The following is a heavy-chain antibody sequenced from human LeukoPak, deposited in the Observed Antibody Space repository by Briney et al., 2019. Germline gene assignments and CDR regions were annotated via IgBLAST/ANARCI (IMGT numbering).Heavy chain of an antibody. D-gene: IGHD1-26*01. J-gene: IGHJ4*02. CDR1: GFTFSNYW. CDR2: INPDGTTT. Sequence: AGGSLRLSCAASGFTFSNYWVHWVRQAPGMGLVWVSRINPDGTTTSYADSVKGRFTISRDNAKNTLYLQMNSLRVEDTAVYYCARGYSGSYRIDYWGQGTLVTVSS. CDR3: ARGYSGSYRIDY. V-gene: IGHV3-74*01.